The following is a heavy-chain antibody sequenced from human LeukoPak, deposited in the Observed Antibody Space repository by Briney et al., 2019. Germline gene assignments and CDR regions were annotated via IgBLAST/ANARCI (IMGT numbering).Heavy chain of an antibody. CDR3: ARPTGDFPYYYYMDV. CDR2: ISAYNGNT. Sequence: ASVKVSCKASGYTFTSYGISWVRQAPGQGLEWMGWISAYNGNTNYAQKLQGRVTVTTDTSTSTAYMELRSLRSDDTAVYYCARPTGDFPYYYYMDVWGKGTTVTVSS. CDR1: GYTFTSYG. V-gene: IGHV1-18*01. J-gene: IGHJ6*03. D-gene: IGHD7-27*01.